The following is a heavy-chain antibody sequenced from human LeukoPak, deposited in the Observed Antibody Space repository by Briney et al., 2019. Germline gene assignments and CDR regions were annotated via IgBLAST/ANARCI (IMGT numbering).Heavy chain of an antibody. V-gene: IGHV3-30*02. J-gene: IGHJ4*02. CDR1: GFTFNTYN. CDR2: IRYDGSKK. CDR3: AKDYIRAYDYGSGFDY. Sequence: GGSLRLSCAGSGFTFNTYNMNWVRQAPGKGLERVAFIRYDGSKKYSADSVKSRFTISRDNSTNKLYLQMHSLRAAETAADYCAKDYIRAYDYGSGFDYWGQGTLVTVSS. D-gene: IGHD3-10*01.